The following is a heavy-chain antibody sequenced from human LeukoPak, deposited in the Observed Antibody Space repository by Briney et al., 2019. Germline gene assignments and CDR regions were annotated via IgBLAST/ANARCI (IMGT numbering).Heavy chain of an antibody. CDR1: GGSIRSSGYY. Sequence: SETLSLTCTVSGGSIRSSGYYWSWIRQPPGKGLEWIGYIYYSGSTNYNPSLKSRVTISVDTSQNHFSLKLSSVTAADTAVYYCARGRSSTWYDAYDNWGQGTLVTVSS. V-gene: IGHV4-61*03. D-gene: IGHD6-13*01. J-gene: IGHJ4*02. CDR3: ARGRSSTWYDAYDN. CDR2: IYYSGST.